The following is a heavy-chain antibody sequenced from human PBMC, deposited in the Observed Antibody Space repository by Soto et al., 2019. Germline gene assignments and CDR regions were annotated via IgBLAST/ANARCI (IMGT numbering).Heavy chain of an antibody. CDR1: GFSFSSYA. J-gene: IGHJ5*02. CDR3: AKDLGLGITRLRGWFDP. D-gene: IGHD3-3*01. V-gene: IGHV3-23*01. CDR2: IDNSGGRT. Sequence: EVQLLESGGGLVQPGGSLRLSCAASGFSFSSYAMSWVRQAPGKGLEWVSGIDNSGGRTYYTDSAKGRFTISRDDSKDTVYLQMNSLRAEDTAVYYCAKDLGLGITRLRGWFDPWGQGTLVTVSS.